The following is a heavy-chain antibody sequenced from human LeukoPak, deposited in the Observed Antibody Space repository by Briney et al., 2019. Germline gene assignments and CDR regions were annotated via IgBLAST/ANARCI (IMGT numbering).Heavy chain of an antibody. V-gene: IGHV3-23*01. Sequence: GGSLRLSCAASGFTFCNAWMSWVRQTPGKGVEWVSAISASAGTTYYADSVRGRFTIYRDNSKNTLYLQMNTLRSDDTALYYCAKGGSSWSYYFDYWGQGTLVTVSS. CDR1: GFTFCNAW. D-gene: IGHD6-13*01. J-gene: IGHJ4*02. CDR2: ISASAGTT. CDR3: AKGGSSWSYYFDY.